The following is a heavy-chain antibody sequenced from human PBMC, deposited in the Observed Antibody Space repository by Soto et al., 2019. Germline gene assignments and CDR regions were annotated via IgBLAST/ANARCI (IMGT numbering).Heavy chain of an antibody. D-gene: IGHD3-16*01. J-gene: IGHJ4*02. CDR1: GFTFSSYW. V-gene: IGHV3-7*03. CDR3: VGVGRLGGY. Sequence: EVQLVESGGGLVQPGGSLRLSCTASGFTFSSYWMSWVRQAPGKGLGWVANIKEDGSGKYYVDSVKGRFSISRDNARNSLYLQMNSLRVEDTAVYYCVGVGRLGGYWGQGALVTVSS. CDR2: IKEDGSGK.